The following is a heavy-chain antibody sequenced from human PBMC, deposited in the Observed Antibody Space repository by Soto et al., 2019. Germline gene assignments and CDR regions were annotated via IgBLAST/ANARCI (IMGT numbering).Heavy chain of an antibody. CDR1: GGSISSYY. J-gene: IGHJ4*02. CDR2: IYYSGST. CDR3: ARESYYGSVSYFDY. V-gene: IGHV4-59*01. D-gene: IGHD3-10*01. Sequence: SETLSLTCAVSGGSISSYYWSWIRQPPGKGLEWIGYIYYSGSTNYNPSLKSRVTISVDTSKNQFSLKLSSVTAADTAVYYCARESYYGSVSYFDYWGQGTLVTVSS.